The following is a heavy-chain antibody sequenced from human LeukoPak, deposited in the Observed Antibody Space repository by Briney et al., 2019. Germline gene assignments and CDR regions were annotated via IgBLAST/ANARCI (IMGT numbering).Heavy chain of an antibody. V-gene: IGHV1-69*13. Sequence: SVTVSCKASGGTFSSYAISWVRQAPGQGLEWMGGIIPIFGTANYAQESQGRVTITADESTSAAYMELSSLRSEDTAVYYCAGGLYPSGYYFDYWGQGTLVTVSS. CDR2: IIPIFGTA. D-gene: IGHD3-16*01. J-gene: IGHJ4*02. CDR3: AGGLYPSGYYFDY. CDR1: GGTFSSYA.